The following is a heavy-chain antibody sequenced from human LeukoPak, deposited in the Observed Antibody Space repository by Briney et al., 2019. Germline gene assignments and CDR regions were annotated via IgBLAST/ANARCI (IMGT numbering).Heavy chain of an antibody. J-gene: IGHJ1*01. V-gene: IGHV3-20*04. CDR2: ISLNGGSR. Sequence: GGSLRLSCAASGFIFDEYGMSWVRQAPGKGLEWVSGISLNGGSRGYADSVKGRFIISRDNAKNSLHLQMNSLRAEGTALYYCVRSITMFQYWGQGTLVTVSS. D-gene: IGHD3-10*01. CDR1: GFIFDEYG. CDR3: VRSITMFQY.